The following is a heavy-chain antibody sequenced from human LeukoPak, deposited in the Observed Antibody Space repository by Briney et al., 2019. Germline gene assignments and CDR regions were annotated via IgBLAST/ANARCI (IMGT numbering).Heavy chain of an antibody. Sequence: PGGSLRLSCAASGFTFSSYAMHWVRQAPGKGLEWVAVISYDGSNKYYADSVKGRFTNSRDNSKNTLYLQMNSLRAEDTAVYYCARNPDYFDYWGQGTLVTVSS. V-gene: IGHV3-30*14. CDR2: ISYDGSNK. J-gene: IGHJ4*02. CDR3: ARNPDYFDY. CDR1: GFTFSSYA.